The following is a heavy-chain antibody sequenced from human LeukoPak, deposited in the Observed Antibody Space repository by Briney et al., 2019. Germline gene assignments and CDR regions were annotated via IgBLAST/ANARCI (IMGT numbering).Heavy chain of an antibody. CDR1: GFTFSSYT. J-gene: IGHJ6*02. CDR2: IISHGGST. D-gene: IGHD1-26*01. Sequence: GGSLRLSCAASGFTFSSYTMHWVRQAPGKGLEYVSAIISHGGSTYYANSVQGRFTISRDNSKNTLYLQMGSLRAEDMAVYYCARLMQGATESNYYYYAMDVWGQGTTVTVSS. V-gene: IGHV3-64*01. CDR3: ARLMQGATESNYYYYAMDV.